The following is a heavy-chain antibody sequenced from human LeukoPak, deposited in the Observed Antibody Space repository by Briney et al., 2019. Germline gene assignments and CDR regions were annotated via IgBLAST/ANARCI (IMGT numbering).Heavy chain of an antibody. Sequence: SETLSLTCAVSGDSISTTNYYWGWIRQPPGKGLEWIGIIYYSGITHYNPSLKSRVTILVDTSKNQFSLKLSSVTDAGTAVYYCARVRRSLNWFDSWGQGTLVTVSS. D-gene: IGHD3-3*01. CDR1: GDSISTTNYY. CDR3: ARVRRSLNWFDS. V-gene: IGHV4-39*01. CDR2: IYYSGIT. J-gene: IGHJ5*01.